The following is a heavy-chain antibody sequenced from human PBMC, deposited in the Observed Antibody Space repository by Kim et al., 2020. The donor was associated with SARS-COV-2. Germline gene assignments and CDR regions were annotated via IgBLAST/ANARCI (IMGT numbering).Heavy chain of an antibody. CDR2: ISWNSGSI. Sequence: GGSLRLSCAASGFTFDDYAMHWVRQAPGKGLEWVSGISWNSGSIGYADSVKGRFTISRDNAKNSLYLQMNSLRAEDTALYYCAKDIGRDYYDSSGYDDYWGQGTLVTVSS. V-gene: IGHV3-9*01. CDR3: AKDIGRDYYDSSGYDDY. J-gene: IGHJ4*02. D-gene: IGHD3-22*01. CDR1: GFTFDDYA.